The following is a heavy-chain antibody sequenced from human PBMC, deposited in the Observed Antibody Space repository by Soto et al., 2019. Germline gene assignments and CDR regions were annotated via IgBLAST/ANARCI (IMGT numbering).Heavy chain of an antibody. Sequence: QVQLQQWGAGLLKPSETLSLTCAVYGGSFSGYYWSWIRQPPGKGLEGIGEINHSGSTNYNPSLKSRLTISVDTSNNQFSLNLSSVTAADTAVYYCARTPSRGYSYGYYYYGMDVWGQGTTVTVSS. D-gene: IGHD5-18*01. V-gene: IGHV4-34*01. J-gene: IGHJ6*02. CDR2: INHSGST. CDR3: ARTPSRGYSYGYYYYGMDV. CDR1: GGSFSGYY.